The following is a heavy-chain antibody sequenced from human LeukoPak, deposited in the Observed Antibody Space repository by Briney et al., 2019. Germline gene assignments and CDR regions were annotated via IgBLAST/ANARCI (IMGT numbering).Heavy chain of an antibody. V-gene: IGHV4-59*01. J-gene: IGHJ4*02. CDR2: IYYSGST. CDR1: GGSISSYY. D-gene: IGHD2-2*01. Sequence: PSETLSLTCTVSGGSISSYYWSWIRQPAGKGLEWIGYIYYSGSTYYNPSLKSRVTISVDTSKNQFSLKLSSVTAADTAVYYCARIPAAHPYFDYWGQGTLVTVSS. CDR3: ARIPAAHPYFDY.